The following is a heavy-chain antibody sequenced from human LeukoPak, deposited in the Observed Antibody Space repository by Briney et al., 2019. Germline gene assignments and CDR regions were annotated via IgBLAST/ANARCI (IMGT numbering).Heavy chain of an antibody. Sequence: GGSLRLSCEASGFSFRSYWMSWVRQAPGKGLEWVANINEDGGGEYYVDSVKGRFTISRDNAKNSLYLQMNGLRGEDRAVYYCVRVGRNGWQNDYWGQGTLVTVSS. CDR3: VRVGRNGWQNDY. D-gene: IGHD6-19*01. V-gene: IGHV3-7*05. CDR2: INEDGGGE. CDR1: GFSFRSYW. J-gene: IGHJ4*02.